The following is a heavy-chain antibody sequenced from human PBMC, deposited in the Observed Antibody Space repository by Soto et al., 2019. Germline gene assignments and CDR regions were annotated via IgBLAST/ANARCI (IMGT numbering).Heavy chain of an antibody. CDR2: IFDSGNA. CDR1: GGSSNRYS. Sequence: SQTLSLTCTVSGGSSNRYSSNRKQQPPGKGLEWIAYIFDSGNANYNPSLKSRVTISVDTSKNQFSLKLTSVTAAGTAVYYCARHRRTTVAKFYFDNWGQGALVTVSS. J-gene: IGHJ4*02. D-gene: IGHD4-4*01. CDR3: ARHRRTTVAKFYFDN. V-gene: IGHV4-59*08.